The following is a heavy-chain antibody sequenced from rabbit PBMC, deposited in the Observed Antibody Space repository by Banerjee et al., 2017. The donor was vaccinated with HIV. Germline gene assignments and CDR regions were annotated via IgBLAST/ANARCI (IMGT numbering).Heavy chain of an antibody. CDR3: ATTGYGVSTDYKL. CDR1: RFSFSSSYD. D-gene: IGHD3-1*01. Sequence: QSLEESGGDLVKPGASLTLTCTASRFSFSSSYDMCWVRQAPGRGLEWIACIYAGSRGSTYYASWAKGRFTISKTSSTTVTLQMTSLTAADTATYFCATTGYGVSTDYKLWGPGTLVTVS. V-gene: IGHV1S40*01. CDR2: IYAGSRGST. J-gene: IGHJ4*01.